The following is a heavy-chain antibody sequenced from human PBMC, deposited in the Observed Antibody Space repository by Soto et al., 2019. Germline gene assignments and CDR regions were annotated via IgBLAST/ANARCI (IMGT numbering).Heavy chain of an antibody. CDR3: ARSEGADGVVWFDT. Sequence: EVQLLQSGGDLVQPGGSLRVSCVASGFSFSNFAMSWVHQAPGKGLEWVSGIRGSGAESHYADSVRGRFTISRDNSKNTVYLEMHSLNVGDTAVYYCARSEGADGVVWFDTWGQGTLVTVSS. CDR2: IRGSGAES. J-gene: IGHJ5*02. CDR1: GFSFSNFA. V-gene: IGHV3-23*01. D-gene: IGHD1-26*01.